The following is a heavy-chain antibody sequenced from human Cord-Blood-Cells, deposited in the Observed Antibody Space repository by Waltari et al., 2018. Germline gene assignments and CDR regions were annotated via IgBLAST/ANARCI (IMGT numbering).Heavy chain of an antibody. CDR2: IRYYGSNK. CDR1: GFTFSSYG. V-gene: IGHV3-30*02. Sequence: QVQLVESGGGVVQPGGSLRLSCAASGFTFSSYGMHWVRQAPGKGLEWVAFIRYYGSNKYYADSVKGRFTISRDNSKNTLYLQMNSLRAEDTAVYYCAKGTLRFLEFDYWGQGTLVTVSS. CDR3: AKGTLRFLEFDY. D-gene: IGHD3-3*01. J-gene: IGHJ4*02.